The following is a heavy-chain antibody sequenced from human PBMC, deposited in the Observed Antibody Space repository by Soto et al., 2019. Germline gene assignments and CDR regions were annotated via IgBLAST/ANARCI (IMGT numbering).Heavy chain of an antibody. V-gene: IGHV1-2*02. Sequence: ASVKVSCKASGYTFTGYYMHWVRQAPGQGLEWMGWINPNSGGTNYAQKFQGRVTMTRDTSISTAYMELSRLRSDDTAVYYCAREGVVDIVATIRGFDYWGQGTLVPVSS. CDR1: GYTFTGYY. D-gene: IGHD5-12*01. CDR3: AREGVVDIVATIRGFDY. CDR2: INPNSGGT. J-gene: IGHJ4*02.